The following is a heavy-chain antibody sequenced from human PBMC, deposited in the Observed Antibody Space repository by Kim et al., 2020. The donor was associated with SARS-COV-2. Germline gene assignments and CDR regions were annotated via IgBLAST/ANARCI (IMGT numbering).Heavy chain of an antibody. CDR1: GFTFSSYG. CDR2: ISYDGSNK. CDR3: ARSRITMVRGGGDYYYYYGMDV. V-gene: IGHV3-33*05. Sequence: GGSLRLSCAASGFTFSSYGMHWVRQAPGKGLEWVAVISYDGSNKYYADSVKGRFTISRDNSKNTLYLQMNSLRAEDTAVYYCARSRITMVRGGGDYYYYYGMDVWGQGTTVTVSS. D-gene: IGHD3-10*01. J-gene: IGHJ6*02.